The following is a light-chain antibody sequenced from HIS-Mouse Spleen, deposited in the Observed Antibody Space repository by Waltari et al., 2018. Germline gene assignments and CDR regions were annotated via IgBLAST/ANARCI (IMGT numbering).Light chain of an antibody. J-gene: IGKJ4*02. CDR3: QQYYSTPLT. CDR1: QRVLYSSNNKNY. CDR2: WAS. V-gene: IGKV4-1*01. Sequence: IVMTQFPDSLAVSLGERATTNCKSSQRVLYSSNNKNYLAWYQQKPGQPPKLLIYWASTRESGVPYRFSGSGSGTDFTLTISSLQAEDVAVYYCQQYYSTPLTFGGGTKVEIK.